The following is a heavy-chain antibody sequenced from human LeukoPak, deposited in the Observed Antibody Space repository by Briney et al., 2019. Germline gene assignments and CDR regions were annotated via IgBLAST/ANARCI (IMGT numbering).Heavy chain of an antibody. Sequence: GGSLRLSCAASGFSLSNYWMAWVRQAPGKGLEWVANIKQDGSEKYYVDSVKGRFTISRDNAKNSLYLQMNSLRAEDTAVYYCARVQYFDLWGRGTLVTVSS. CDR3: ARVQYFDL. V-gene: IGHV3-7*01. CDR1: GFSLSNYW. CDR2: IKQDGSEK. J-gene: IGHJ2*01.